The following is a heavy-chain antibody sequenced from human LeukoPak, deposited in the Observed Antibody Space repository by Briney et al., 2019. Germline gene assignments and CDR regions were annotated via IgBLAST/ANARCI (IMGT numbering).Heavy chain of an antibody. D-gene: IGHD5/OR15-5a*01. Sequence: ASVKVSCKASGYTFTNYAVNWVRQAPGQRLEWLGWINAGNGNTKYSQKFQDRVTLTRDTSASTAYMELSSLRSEDMAVYYCARGIWTSHSVGYYFDNWGQGTLVTVSS. CDR3: ARGIWTSHSVGYYFDN. V-gene: IGHV1-3*03. CDR2: INAGNGNT. J-gene: IGHJ4*02. CDR1: GYTFTNYA.